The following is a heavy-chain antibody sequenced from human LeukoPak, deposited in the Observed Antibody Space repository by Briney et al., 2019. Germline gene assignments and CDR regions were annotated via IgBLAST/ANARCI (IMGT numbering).Heavy chain of an antibody. CDR2: INHSGST. V-gene: IGHV4-34*01. Sequence: PSETLSLTCAVYGGPFSGYYWSWIRQPPGKGLEWIGEINHSGSTNYNPSLKSRVTISVDTSKNQFSLKLSSVTAADTAVYYCARDSSSPFDYWGQGTLVTVSS. CDR3: ARDSSSPFDY. CDR1: GGPFSGYY. D-gene: IGHD6-6*01. J-gene: IGHJ4*02.